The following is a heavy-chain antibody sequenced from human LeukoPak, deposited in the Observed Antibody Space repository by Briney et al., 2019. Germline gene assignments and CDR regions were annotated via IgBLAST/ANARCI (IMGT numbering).Heavy chain of an antibody. V-gene: IGHV4-31*03. CDR2: IYYSGST. CDR3: ARVSSRGYFDY. Sequence: SETLSLTCTVSGGSISSGGYYWSWLRQHPGKGLEWIGYIYYSGSTYYNPSLKSRVTISVDTSKNQFSLKLSSVTAADTAVCYCARVSSRGYFDYWGQGTLVTVSS. CDR1: GGSISSGGYY. J-gene: IGHJ4*02.